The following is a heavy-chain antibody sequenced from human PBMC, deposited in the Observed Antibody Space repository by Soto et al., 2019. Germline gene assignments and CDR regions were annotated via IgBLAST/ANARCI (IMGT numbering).Heavy chain of an antibody. D-gene: IGHD7-27*01. CDR1: GDSVSSNSAA. J-gene: IGHJ4*02. Sequence: KQSQTLSLTCAISGDSVSSNSAAWNWIRQSPSRGLEWLGRTYYRSKWYNDYAVSVKSRITINPDTSKNQFSLQLNSVTPEDTAVYYCARGLNAGDRSPAPFDYWGQGTLVTVSS. V-gene: IGHV6-1*01. CDR3: ARGLNAGDRSPAPFDY. CDR2: TYYRSKWYN.